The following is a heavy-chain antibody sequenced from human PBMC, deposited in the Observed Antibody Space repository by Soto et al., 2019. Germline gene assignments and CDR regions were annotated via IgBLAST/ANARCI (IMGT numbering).Heavy chain of an antibody. CDR2: IYHSGST. Sequence: QLQLQESGSGLVKPSQTLSLTCAVSSGSISSGGYSWSWLRQPPGKRLEWIGYIYHSGSTYYNPSRKSRVTAAVARSTNQSSLKLSSVHAADTALYYCGRAVADCGFYCPNWFDPGGQGTLVTVSS. CDR3: GRAVADCGFYCPNWFDP. J-gene: IGHJ5*02. V-gene: IGHV4-30-2*01. CDR1: SGSISSGGYS. D-gene: IGHD2-21*01.